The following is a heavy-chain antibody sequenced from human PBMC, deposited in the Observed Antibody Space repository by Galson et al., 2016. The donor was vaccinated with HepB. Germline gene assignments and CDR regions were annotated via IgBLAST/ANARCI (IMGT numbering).Heavy chain of an antibody. J-gene: IGHJ4*02. Sequence: SVKVSCKASGYTFTNFYIHWVRQAPGQGLEWMGIIDPDYGSPTYAQEFQGRVTMTRDTSTSTVHMDLNRLRSDDTAVYYCARDTRYSTGWFGLDYWGQGTLVTVSS. CDR2: IDPDYGSP. CDR3: ARDTRYSTGWFGLDY. V-gene: IGHV1-46*01. D-gene: IGHD6-19*01. CDR1: GYTFTNFY.